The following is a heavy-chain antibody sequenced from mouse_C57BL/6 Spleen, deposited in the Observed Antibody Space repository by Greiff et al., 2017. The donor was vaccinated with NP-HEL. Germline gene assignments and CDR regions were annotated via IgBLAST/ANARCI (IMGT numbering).Heavy chain of an antibody. Sequence: DVMLVESGGGLVQPGGSMKLSCVASGFTFSNYWMNWVRQSPEKGLEWVAQIRLKSDNYATHYAESVKGRFTISRDDSKSSVYLQMNNLRAEDTGIYYCTGRRGAMDYWGQGTSVTVSS. CDR2: IRLKSDNYAT. CDR3: TGRRGAMDY. V-gene: IGHV6-3*01. J-gene: IGHJ4*01. CDR1: GFTFSNYW.